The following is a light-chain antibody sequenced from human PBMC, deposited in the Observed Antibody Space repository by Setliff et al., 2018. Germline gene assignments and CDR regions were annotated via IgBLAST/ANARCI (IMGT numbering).Light chain of an antibody. CDR3: SSYTSRSTYI. J-gene: IGLJ1*01. CDR1: SSDVGNYDR. V-gene: IGLV2-18*02. CDR2: EVS. Sequence: QSVLAQPPSVSGSPGQSVTISCTGTSSDVGNYDRVSWYRQAPGTAPKLMIYEVSSRPSGVPDRFSGSKSGNTASLTISGLQADDEADYYCSSYTSRSTYIFGTGTKVTVL.